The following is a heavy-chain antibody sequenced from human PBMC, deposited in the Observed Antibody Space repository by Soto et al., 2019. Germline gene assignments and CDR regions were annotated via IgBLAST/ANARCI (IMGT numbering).Heavy chain of an antibody. CDR2: IYPGDSDT. CDR1: GYSFTNYW. J-gene: IGHJ6*02. V-gene: IGHV5-51*01. D-gene: IGHD4-17*01. Sequence: GESLKISCKGSGYSFTNYWIGWVRQMPGKGLEWMGIIYPGDSDTRYSPSFQGQVTISADKSITTAYLQWSSLKASDTAMYYCARVNPYGDYVPHYYGMDVWGQGTTVTVSS. CDR3: ARVNPYGDYVPHYYGMDV.